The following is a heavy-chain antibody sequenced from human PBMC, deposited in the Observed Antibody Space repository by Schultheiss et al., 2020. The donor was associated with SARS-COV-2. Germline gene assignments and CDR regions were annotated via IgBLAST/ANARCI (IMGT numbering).Heavy chain of an antibody. CDR1: GFTFSSYA. CDR2: ISSSGGYI. CDR3: ARVGTAMADGYYGMDV. V-gene: IGHV3-23*01. Sequence: GGSLRLSCAASGFTFSSYAMSWVRQAPGKGLEWVSSISSSGGYIFYADSVKGRFTISRDNSKNTLYLQMNSLRAEDTAVYYCARVGTAMADGYYGMDVWGQGTTVTVSS. D-gene: IGHD5-18*01. J-gene: IGHJ6*02.